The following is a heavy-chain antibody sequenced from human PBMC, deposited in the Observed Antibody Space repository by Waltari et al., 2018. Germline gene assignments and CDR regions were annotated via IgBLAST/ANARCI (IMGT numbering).Heavy chain of an antibody. Sequence: QVQLVQSGAEVKKPGASVKVSCKASGYTFTSYDINWVRQATGQGLEWMGWMNPNRGKTGYAQKFQGRVSRTRNTSISTAYMELSSLRSEDTAVYYCARGLYCTNGVCYRGVDYWGQGTLVTVSS. D-gene: IGHD2-8*01. CDR2: MNPNRGKT. J-gene: IGHJ4*02. V-gene: IGHV1-8*01. CDR3: ARGLYCTNGVCYRGVDY. CDR1: GYTFTSYD.